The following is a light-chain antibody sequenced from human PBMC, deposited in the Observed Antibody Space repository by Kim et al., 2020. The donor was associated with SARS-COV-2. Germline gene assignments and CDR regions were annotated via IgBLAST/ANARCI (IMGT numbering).Light chain of an antibody. V-gene: IGLV1-40*01. J-gene: IGLJ1*01. CDR2: GNS. CDR1: SPNVGAGYA. Sequence: RLAICRTGSSPNVGAGYAVHWYQQLPGTAPHPLISGNSSRPSGVPDRFSAAESGTSASLAITGLQAEDEADYYCQSYDSSLSGYVFGTGTKVTVL. CDR3: QSYDSSLSGYV.